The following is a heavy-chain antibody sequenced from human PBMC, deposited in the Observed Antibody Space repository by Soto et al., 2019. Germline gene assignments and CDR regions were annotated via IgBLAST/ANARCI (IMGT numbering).Heavy chain of an antibody. CDR3: ARGGGYDSFDY. D-gene: IGHD5-12*01. CDR2: ISHLENT. J-gene: IGHJ4*02. CDR1: GASISYGGFS. Sequence: LSLTCTVSGASISYGGFSWSWIRQSPGKGLEWIGYISHLENTYLHPSFKSRLTMSIDRTRNQFSLKLSSVTAADMAVYYCARGGGYDSFDYWGQGGLVTVSS. V-gene: IGHV4-30-2*06.